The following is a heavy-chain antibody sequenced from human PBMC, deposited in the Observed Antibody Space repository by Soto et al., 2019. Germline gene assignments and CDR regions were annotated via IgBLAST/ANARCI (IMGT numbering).Heavy chain of an antibody. J-gene: IGHJ4*02. Sequence: QVQLVQSGAEVKKPGSSVKVSCKASGGTFSSYAISWVRQAPGQGLEWMGGIIPIFGTANYAQKFQGRVTITADESTSTVYMELSSLRSEDTAVYYCARDRSKWELRYYFDYWGQGTLVTVSS. CDR1: GGTFSSYA. CDR2: IIPIFGTA. V-gene: IGHV1-69*01. CDR3: ARDRSKWELRYYFDY. D-gene: IGHD1-26*01.